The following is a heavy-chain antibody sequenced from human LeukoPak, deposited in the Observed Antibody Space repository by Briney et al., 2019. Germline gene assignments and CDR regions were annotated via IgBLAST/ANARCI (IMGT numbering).Heavy chain of an antibody. CDR2: INPNSGGT. D-gene: IGHD3-10*01. Sequence: ASVNVSCKASGYTFTGYYMHWVRQAPGQGLEWMGWINPNSGGTNYAQKFQGWVTMTRDTSISTAYMELSRLRSDDTAVYYCARAPPYYYGSGYSLGFDPWGQGTLVTVSS. J-gene: IGHJ5*02. V-gene: IGHV1-2*04. CDR3: ARAPPYYYGSGYSLGFDP. CDR1: GYTFTGYY.